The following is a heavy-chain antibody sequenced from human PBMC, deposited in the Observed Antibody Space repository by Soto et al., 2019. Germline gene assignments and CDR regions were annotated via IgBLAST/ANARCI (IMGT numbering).Heavy chain of an antibody. Sequence: GASVKVSCKASGGTFSSYAISWVRQAPGQGLEWMGGIIPIFGTANYAQKFQGRVTITADESTSTAYMELSSLRSEDTAVYYCAREGTQQEGWFDPWGQGTLVTVSS. J-gene: IGHJ5*02. CDR1: GGTFSSYA. V-gene: IGHV1-69*13. CDR2: IIPIFGTA. D-gene: IGHD6-13*01. CDR3: AREGTQQEGWFDP.